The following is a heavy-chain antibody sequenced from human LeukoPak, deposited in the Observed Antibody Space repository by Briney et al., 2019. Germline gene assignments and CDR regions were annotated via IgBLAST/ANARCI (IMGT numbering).Heavy chain of an antibody. CDR1: GGSFSGYY. CDR2: INHSGST. CDR3: ARDLGGSYQGNWFDP. Sequence: SETLSLTCAVYGGSFSGYYWSWIRQPPGKGLEWIGEINHSGSTNYNPSLKSRVTISVDTSKNQFSLKLSSVTAADTAVYYCARDLGGSYQGNWFDPWGQGTLVTVSS. V-gene: IGHV4-34*01. D-gene: IGHD1-26*01. J-gene: IGHJ5*02.